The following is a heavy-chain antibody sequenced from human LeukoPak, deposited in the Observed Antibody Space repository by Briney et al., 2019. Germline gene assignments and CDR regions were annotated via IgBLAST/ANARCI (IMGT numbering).Heavy chain of an antibody. CDR3: ATHPRRGYCSGGSCYG. CDR2: INHSGST. J-gene: IGHJ4*02. CDR1: GGSFSGYY. Sequence: PSETLSLTCAVYGGSFSGYYWSWIRQPPGKGLEWIGEINHSGSTNYNPSLKSRVTISVDTSKNQFSLKLSSVTAADTAVYYCATHPRRGYCSGGSCYGWGQGTLVTVSS. V-gene: IGHV4-34*01. D-gene: IGHD2-15*01.